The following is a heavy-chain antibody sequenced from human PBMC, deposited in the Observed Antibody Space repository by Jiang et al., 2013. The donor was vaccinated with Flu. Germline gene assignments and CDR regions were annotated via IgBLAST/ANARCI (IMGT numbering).Heavy chain of an antibody. D-gene: IGHD2-21*02. CDR2: INAGNFHT. V-gene: IGHV1-3*01. Sequence: SGAEVKKPGASVKVSCKASGYPFSSYNMHWVRQAPGQRLEWMGWINAGNFHTKYSQKFQGRVTITSDTPASTGYMKLSSLRSEDTAVYYCARTNCGGDCHSFDSWGQGTLVIVSS. CDR1: GYPFSSYN. CDR3: ARTNCGGDCHSFDS. J-gene: IGHJ4*02.